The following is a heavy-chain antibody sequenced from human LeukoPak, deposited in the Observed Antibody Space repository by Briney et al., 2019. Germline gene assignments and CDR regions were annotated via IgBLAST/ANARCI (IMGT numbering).Heavy chain of an antibody. CDR2: ISGSGSGGST. J-gene: IGHJ5*02. D-gene: IGHD3-10*01. V-gene: IGHV3-23*01. CDR1: GFTFSSSA. Sequence: GGSLRLSCAASGFTFSSSAMSWVRQAPGKGLEWVSSISGSGSGGSTYYADSVKGRFTISRDNSKNTLYLQMNSLRAEDTAVYYCARGVNYHGSGSYLRDWFDPWGQGTLVTVSS. CDR3: ARGVNYHGSGSYLRDWFDP.